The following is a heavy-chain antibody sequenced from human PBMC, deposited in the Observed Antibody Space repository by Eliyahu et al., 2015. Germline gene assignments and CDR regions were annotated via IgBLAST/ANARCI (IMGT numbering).Heavy chain of an antibody. Sequence: LEWIGYIYNTENLYYNPSLRSRVTMSVDTSKNQFSLKLSSVTAADTAVYYCVRDVNDHDFYGMDVWGQGTTVTVSS. V-gene: IGHV4-31*02. CDR2: IYNTENL. CDR3: VRDVNDHDFYGMDV. J-gene: IGHJ6*02. D-gene: IGHD1-1*01.